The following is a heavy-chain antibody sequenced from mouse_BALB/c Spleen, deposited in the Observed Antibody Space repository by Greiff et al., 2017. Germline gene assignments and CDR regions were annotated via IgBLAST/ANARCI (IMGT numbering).Heavy chain of an antibody. CDR3: ARRVYGSSPWFAY. CDR1: GYSITSGYY. D-gene: IGHD1-1*01. CDR2: ISYDGSN. Sequence: EVQLQQSGPGLVKPSQSLSLTCSVTGYSITSGYYWNWIRQFPGNKLEWMGYISYDGSNNYNPSLKNRISITRDTSKNQFFLKLNSVTTEDTATYYCARRVYGSSPWFAYWGQGTLVTVSA. V-gene: IGHV3-6*02. J-gene: IGHJ3*01.